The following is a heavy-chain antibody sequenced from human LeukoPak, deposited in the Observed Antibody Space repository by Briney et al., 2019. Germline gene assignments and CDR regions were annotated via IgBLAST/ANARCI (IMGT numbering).Heavy chain of an antibody. CDR3: ARRAVTTDLDY. V-gene: IGHV3-21*01. Sequence: GGSLRLSCAASGFTFTTYRMEWVRQAPGKGLEWVPSISSSSSYTYYADSVKGRFTISRDNAKNSLYLQMNSLRAEDTAVYYCARRAVTTDLDYWGQGTPVTVSS. D-gene: IGHD4-17*01. CDR2: ISSSSSYT. J-gene: IGHJ4*02. CDR1: GFTFTTYR.